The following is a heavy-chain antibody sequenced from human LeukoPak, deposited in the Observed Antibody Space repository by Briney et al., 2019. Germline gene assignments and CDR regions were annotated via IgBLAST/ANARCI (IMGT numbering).Heavy chain of an antibody. D-gene: IGHD1-26*01. CDR3: ARKWEPHDAFDI. CDR1: GGTFSSYA. V-gene: IGHV1-69*05. J-gene: IGHJ3*02. CDR2: IIPIFGTA. Sequence: PVKVSCKASGGTFSSYAISWVRQAPGQGLEWMGGIIPIFGTANYAQKFQGRVTITTDESTSTAYMELSSLRSEDTAVYYCARKWEPHDAFDIWGQGTMVTVSS.